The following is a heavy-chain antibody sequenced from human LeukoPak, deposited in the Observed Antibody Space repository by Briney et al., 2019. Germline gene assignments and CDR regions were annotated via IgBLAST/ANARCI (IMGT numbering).Heavy chain of an antibody. CDR2: IRYDGSNK. CDR1: GFTFSSYG. J-gene: IGHJ4*02. D-gene: IGHD2/OR15-2a*01. Sequence: PGGSLRLSCAASGFTFSSYGMHWVRQAPGKGLEWVAFIRYDGSNKYYADSAKGRFTISRDNSKNTLYLQMNSLRPEDTAVYYCAKAAMYSNRWTPFDDWGQGTLVTVSS. CDR3: AKAAMYSNRWTPFDD. V-gene: IGHV3-30*02.